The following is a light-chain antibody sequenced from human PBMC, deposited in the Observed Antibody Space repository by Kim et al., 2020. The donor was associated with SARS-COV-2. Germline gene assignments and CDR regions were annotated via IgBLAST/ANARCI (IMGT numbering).Light chain of an antibody. Sequence: ALGQTVRITCQGDSLRSYYATWYQQRPGQAPVLVIYGKNNRPSGIPDRFSGSSSGDTASLTITVAQAEDEADYYCNSRDTSAKLVLFGGGTQLTVL. CDR2: GKN. J-gene: IGLJ2*01. CDR3: NSRDTSAKLVL. CDR1: SLRSYY. V-gene: IGLV3-19*01.